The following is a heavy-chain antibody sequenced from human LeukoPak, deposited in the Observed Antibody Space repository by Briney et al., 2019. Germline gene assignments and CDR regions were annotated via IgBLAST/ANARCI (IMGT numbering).Heavy chain of an antibody. CDR1: GYTFTSYG. Sequence: ASVKVSCKASGYTFTSYGISWVRQAPGQGLAWMGWISAYNGNTNYAQKLQGRVTMTTDTSTSTAYMELRSLRSDDRAVYYCARGGYLYYYYYYGMDVWGQGTTVTVSS. V-gene: IGHV1-18*01. J-gene: IGHJ6*02. D-gene: IGHD3-22*01. CDR3: ARGGYLYYYYYYGMDV. CDR2: ISAYNGNT.